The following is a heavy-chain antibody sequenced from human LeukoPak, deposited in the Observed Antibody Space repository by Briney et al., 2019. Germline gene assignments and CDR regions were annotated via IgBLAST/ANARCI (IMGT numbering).Heavy chain of an antibody. Sequence: SETLSLTCAVYGGSFSGYYWSWIRQPPGKGLEWIGEINHSGSTNYNPSLKSRVTISVDTSKNQFSLKLSSVTAADTAVYYCASLWPFQLSAFDIWGQGTMVTVSS. V-gene: IGHV4-34*01. J-gene: IGHJ3*02. CDR3: ASLWPFQLSAFDI. CDR2: INHSGST. D-gene: IGHD2-2*01. CDR1: GGSFSGYY.